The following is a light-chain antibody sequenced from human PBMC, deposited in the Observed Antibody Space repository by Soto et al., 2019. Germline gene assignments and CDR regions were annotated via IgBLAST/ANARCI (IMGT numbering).Light chain of an antibody. V-gene: IGLV2-14*01. CDR2: DVS. J-gene: IGLJ1*01. CDR3: NSYTSSSTYV. CDR1: SSDVGGYNY. Sequence: SAVAPPASVAGSPGQSITISCTGTSSDVGGYNYVSWYQQHPGKAPKLVIYDVSNRPSGVSNRFSGSKSGNTASLSISGLQAEDEADYYCNSYTSSSTYVFGTGTKV.